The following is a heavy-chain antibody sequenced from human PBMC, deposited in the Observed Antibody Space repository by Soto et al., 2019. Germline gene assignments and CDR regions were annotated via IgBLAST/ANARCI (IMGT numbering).Heavy chain of an antibody. Sequence: SVKVSCKSSGGTFSSYAISWVRQAPGQGLEWMGGINPIFGTANYAQKFQGRVTITADESTSTAYMELSSLTSEDTAVYFCATSNYDDFRNGSVWGKGTLGTVAS. CDR2: INPIFGTA. J-gene: IGHJ4*02. D-gene: IGHD3-3*01. V-gene: IGHV1-69*13. CDR1: GGTFSSYA. CDR3: ATSNYDDFRNGSV.